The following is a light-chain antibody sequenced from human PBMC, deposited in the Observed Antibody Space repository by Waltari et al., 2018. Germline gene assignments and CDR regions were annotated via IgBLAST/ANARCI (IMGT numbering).Light chain of an antibody. V-gene: IGLV2-14*03. CDR3: GSYTSSTTLA. CDR2: DVS. J-gene: IGLJ1*01. Sequence: QSALTQPASVSGSPGQSITISCTGTSSDVGGYDFVSWYQKHPGQAPNLILYDVSHRALAVANRFSGSKAGNTASLTISGLQADDEAEYYCGSYTSSTTLAFGTGTKVTVL. CDR1: SSDVGGYDF.